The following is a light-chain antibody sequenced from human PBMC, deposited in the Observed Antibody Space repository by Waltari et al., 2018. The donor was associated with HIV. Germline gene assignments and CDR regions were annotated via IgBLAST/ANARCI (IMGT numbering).Light chain of an antibody. Sequence: SLAVSLGERATINCKSSQSVLYSSNNKNYLAWYQQKPGQPPKLLIYWASTRESWVPDRFSGSGSGTDFTLTISSLQAEDVAVYYCQQYYSIPPWTFGQGTKVEIK. CDR3: QQYYSIPPWT. J-gene: IGKJ1*01. CDR1: QSVLYSSNNKNY. V-gene: IGKV4-1*01. CDR2: WAS.